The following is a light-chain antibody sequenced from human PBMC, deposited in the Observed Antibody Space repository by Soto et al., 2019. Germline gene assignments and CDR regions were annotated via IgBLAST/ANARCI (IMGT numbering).Light chain of an antibody. CDR1: SSDVGAYNY. J-gene: IGLJ1*01. V-gene: IGLV2-8*01. CDR2: EVS. CDR3: SSYAGSNTYV. Sequence: QSVLTQPPSASGSPGQSVTISCTGTSSDVGAYNYVSWYQQHPGKASKLMIYEVSKRPSGVTDRFSGSKSGNTASLTVSGLQAEDETDYYCSSYAGSNTYVFGTGTKVTVL.